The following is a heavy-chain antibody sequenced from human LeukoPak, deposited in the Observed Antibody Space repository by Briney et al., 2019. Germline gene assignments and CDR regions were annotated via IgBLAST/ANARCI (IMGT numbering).Heavy chain of an antibody. CDR3: ARGDTGYYN. D-gene: IGHD3-9*01. J-gene: IGHJ4*02. CDR2: IILIFGTA. V-gene: IGHV1-69*05. CDR1: GGTFTSYA. Sequence: ASVKVSCKASGGTFTSYAISWVGQAPGKGLEWRGGIILIFGTANNAQKFQGRVTITTDESTSTAYMELSSLRSEDTAVYYCARGDTGYYNWGQGTLVTVSS.